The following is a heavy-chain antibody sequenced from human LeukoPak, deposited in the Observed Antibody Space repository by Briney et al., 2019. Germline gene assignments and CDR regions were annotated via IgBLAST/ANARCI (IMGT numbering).Heavy chain of an antibody. Sequence: PSDTLSLTCALYGESFRRYYWSWIRQPPGKGVEGIVEINHSGSTNYNPSLKSRVTISIDTSKNQFSLKLSSVTAADTAVYYCARDSGSYYHYFDYWGQGTLVTVSS. CDR1: GESFRRYY. V-gene: IGHV4-34*01. J-gene: IGHJ4*02. D-gene: IGHD1-26*01. CDR2: INHSGST. CDR3: ARDSGSYYHYFDY.